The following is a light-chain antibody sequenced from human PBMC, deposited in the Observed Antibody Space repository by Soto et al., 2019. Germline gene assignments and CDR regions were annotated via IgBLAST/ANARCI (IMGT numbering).Light chain of an antibody. CDR2: GAS. V-gene: IGKV3-20*01. J-gene: IGKJ3*01. CDR3: QQYGDPPPLT. CDR1: QSVSSSY. Sequence: EIVLTQSPGTLSLSPGERATLSCRASQSVSSSYLAWYQQKPGQAPRLLIYGASSRATAIPDRFSASGSGTHSNLTICRLEPQAVGVYSSQQYGDPPPLTFGPGTKTDTK.